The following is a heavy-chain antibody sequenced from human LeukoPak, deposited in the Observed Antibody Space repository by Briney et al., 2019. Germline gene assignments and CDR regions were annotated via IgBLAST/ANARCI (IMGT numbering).Heavy chain of an antibody. V-gene: IGHV5-51*01. CDR3: ASTLYGIASY. CDR2: IFPADSDT. D-gene: IGHD6-13*01. Sequence: GESLKISCKGSAYNFTSNWIGWGRQMPGKGLEWMGVIFPADSDTRYSPSFQGQVTISADKSISTAYLQWSSLKASDTAMYYCASTLYGIASYWGQGTLVTVSS. CDR1: AYNFTSNW. J-gene: IGHJ4*02.